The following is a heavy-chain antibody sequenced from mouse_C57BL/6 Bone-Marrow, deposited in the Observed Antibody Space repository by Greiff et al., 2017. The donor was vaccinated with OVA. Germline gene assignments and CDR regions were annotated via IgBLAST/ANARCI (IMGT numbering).Heavy chain of an antibody. D-gene: IGHD2-1*01. V-gene: IGHV3-6*01. CDR1: GYSITSGYY. CDR2: ISYDGSN. Sequence: VQLKESGPGLVKPSQSLSLTCSVTGYSITSGYYWNWIRQFPGNKLEWMGYISYDGSNNYNPSLKNRISITRDTSKNQFFLKLNSVTTEDTATYYCARETIYYGNYGYYFDYWGQGTTLTVSS. CDR3: ARETIYYGNYGYYFDY. J-gene: IGHJ2*01.